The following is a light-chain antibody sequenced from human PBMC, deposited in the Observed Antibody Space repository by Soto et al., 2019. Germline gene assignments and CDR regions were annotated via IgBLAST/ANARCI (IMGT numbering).Light chain of an antibody. J-gene: IGKJ1*01. CDR1: QSVDSRF. CDR3: QQYDSSVT. V-gene: IGKV3-20*01. Sequence: EIVLTQSPGSLSLSPGERATLSCRASQSVDSRFFAWYQQRPGQAPRLLIYGPSRRATGIPDRFTGIGSGTDFTFTISGLEPEDFALYHWQQYDSSVTFGLGTKVEIK. CDR2: GPS.